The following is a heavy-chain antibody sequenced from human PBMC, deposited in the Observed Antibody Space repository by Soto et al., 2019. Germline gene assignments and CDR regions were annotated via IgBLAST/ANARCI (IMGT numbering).Heavy chain of an antibody. CDR3: ARGLYSNPHFDY. CDR2: INGGNGYT. CDR1: GYTFAGYA. D-gene: IGHD4-4*01. J-gene: IGHJ4*02. Sequence: QVQLVQSGAEVKKLGASVKVSCKASGYTFAGYAMHWVRQAPGQRLEWMGWINGGNGYTKYSQKFQGRVTITRDTSASTAYMELSSLTSEDTAVYYCARGLYSNPHFDYWGQGTLVTVSS. V-gene: IGHV1-3*01.